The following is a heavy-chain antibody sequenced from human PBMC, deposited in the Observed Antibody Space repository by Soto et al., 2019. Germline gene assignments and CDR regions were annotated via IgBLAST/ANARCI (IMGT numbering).Heavy chain of an antibody. CDR1: GYTFSGYY. D-gene: IGHD2-8*02. Sequence: ASVKVSCKASGYTFSGYYMHWVRQAPGQGLEWMGWVNPNSGGTKYAQRFQGRVTMTRDTSISTAYMELSRLRSDDTAMYYCARIRMGGTGVFELGDQEXLVAISS. V-gene: IGHV1-2*02. CDR3: ARIRMGGTGVFEL. CDR2: VNPNSGGT. J-gene: IGHJ4*01.